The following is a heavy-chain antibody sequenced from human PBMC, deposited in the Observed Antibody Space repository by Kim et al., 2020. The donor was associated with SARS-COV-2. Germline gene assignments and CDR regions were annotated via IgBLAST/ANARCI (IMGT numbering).Heavy chain of an antibody. Sequence: AQKFQGRVTMTRNTSRSTAYMELSSLRSEDTAVYYCARGGEGSWYAENDYWGQGTLVTVSS. V-gene: IGHV1-8*01. D-gene: IGHD6-13*01. J-gene: IGHJ4*02. CDR3: ARGGEGSWYAENDY.